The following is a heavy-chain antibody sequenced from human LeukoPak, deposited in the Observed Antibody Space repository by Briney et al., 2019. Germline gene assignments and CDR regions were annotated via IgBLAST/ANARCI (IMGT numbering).Heavy chain of an antibody. CDR3: ARDKGIAGSNWFDP. Sequence: ASVKVSCKASGYTFTGYYMHWVRQAPGQGLEWMGWINPNSGGTYYAQKFQGRVTMTRDTSISTAYMELSRLRSDDTTVYYCARDKGIAGSNWFDPWGQGTLVTASS. CDR1: GYTFTGYY. J-gene: IGHJ5*02. V-gene: IGHV1-2*02. D-gene: IGHD6-13*01. CDR2: INPNSGGT.